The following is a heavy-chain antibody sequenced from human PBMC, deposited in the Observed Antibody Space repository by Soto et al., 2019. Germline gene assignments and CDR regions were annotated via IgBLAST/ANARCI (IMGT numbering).Heavy chain of an antibody. CDR3: ARHDSSGYYITFDWFDP. CDR2: INPNTGDT. J-gene: IGHJ5*02. V-gene: IGHV1-2*02. Sequence: GASVKVSCKASGYTLTDYYMHWVRQAPGQGLEWMGWINPNTGDTKYAAKFQGRVTMTRDTSISTAYMELSGLTSVDTAVYYCARHDSSGYYITFDWFDPWGQGTLVTVSS. CDR1: GYTLTDYY. D-gene: IGHD3-22*01.